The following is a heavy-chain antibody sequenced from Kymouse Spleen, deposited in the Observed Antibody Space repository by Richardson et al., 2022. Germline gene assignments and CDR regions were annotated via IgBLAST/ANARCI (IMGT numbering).Heavy chain of an antibody. CDR1: GFTFSSYG. D-gene: IGHD6-13*01. V-gene: IGHV3-30*18. J-gene: IGHJ3*02. Sequence: QVQLVESGGGVVQPGRSLRLSCAASGFTFSSYGMHWVRQAPGKGLEWVAVISYDGSNKYYADSVKGRFTISRDNSKNTLYLQMNSLRAEDTAVYYCAKDQGYSSSLDAFDIWGQGTMVTVSS. CDR3: AKDQGYSSSLDAFDI. CDR2: ISYDGSNK.